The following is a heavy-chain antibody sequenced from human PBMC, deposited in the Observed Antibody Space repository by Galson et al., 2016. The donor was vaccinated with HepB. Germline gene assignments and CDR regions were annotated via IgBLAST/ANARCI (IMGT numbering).Heavy chain of an antibody. D-gene: IGHD4-17*01. J-gene: IGHJ5*02. Sequence: SCKASGITLSRLSVTWVRQAPGQGLEWMGTSIPLFGTSNYAQRFQGRVAMAADESTTTVYMELSSRRSDDTAVYYCARDNGDYGGPNYYDPWGQGTLVTVSS. CDR1: GITLSRLS. CDR2: SIPLFGTS. CDR3: ARDNGDYGGPNYYDP. V-gene: IGHV1-69*15.